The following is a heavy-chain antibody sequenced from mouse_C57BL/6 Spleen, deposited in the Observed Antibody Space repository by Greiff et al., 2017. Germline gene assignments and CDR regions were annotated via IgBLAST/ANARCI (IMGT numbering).Heavy chain of an antibody. J-gene: IGHJ4*01. V-gene: IGHV1-5*01. CDR1: GYTFTSYW. D-gene: IGHD3-2*02. CDR3: TREARDSSGYQDAMDY. Sequence: EVQLQQSGTVLARPGASVKMSCKTSGYTFTSYWMHWVKQRPGQGLEWIGAIYPGNSDTSYNQKFKGKAKLTAGTSASTAYMELSSLTNEDSAVYYCTREARDSSGYQDAMDYWGQGTSVTVSS. CDR2: IYPGNSDT.